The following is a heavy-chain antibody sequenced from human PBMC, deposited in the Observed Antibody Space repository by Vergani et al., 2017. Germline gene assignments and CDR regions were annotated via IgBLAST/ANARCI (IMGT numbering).Heavy chain of an antibody. V-gene: IGHV4-59*01. CDR3: ARDTYRDGYKSVAFDI. CDR1: GGSISSYY. D-gene: IGHD5-24*01. CDR2: IYYSGST. Sequence: QVQLQESGPGLVKPSETLSLTCTVSGGSISSYYWSWIRQRPGKGLEWIGYIYYSGSTNYNPSLKSRVTISVDTSKNQFPLKLSPVTAADTAVYYCARDTYRDGYKSVAFDIWGQGTMVTVSS. J-gene: IGHJ3*02.